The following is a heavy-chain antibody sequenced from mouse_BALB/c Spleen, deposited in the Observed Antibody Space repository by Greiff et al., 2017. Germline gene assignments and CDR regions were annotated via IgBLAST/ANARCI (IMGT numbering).Heavy chain of an antibody. CDR3: ARPHYYYGSSSHYFDY. CDR2: IYPGDGST. J-gene: IGHJ2*01. CDR1: GYTFTNYW. V-gene: IGHV1-63*01. D-gene: IGHD1-1*01. Sequence: QVQLQQSGAELVRPGTSVKISCKASGYTFTNYWLGWVKQRPGHGLEWIGWIYPGDGSTKYNEKFKGKTTLTADKSSSTAYMLLSSLTSEDSAIYFCARPHYYYGSSSHYFDYWGQGTTLTVSS.